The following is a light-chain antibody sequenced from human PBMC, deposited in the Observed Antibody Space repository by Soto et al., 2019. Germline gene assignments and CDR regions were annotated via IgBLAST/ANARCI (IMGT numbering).Light chain of an antibody. CDR3: MQALQTPWT. CDR1: QSLLHSNGYNY. V-gene: IGKV2-28*01. Sequence: DIVMTQSPLSLPVPPGEPAPLSCRSSQSLLHSNGYNYLDWYLQKPGQSPQLLIYLGSNRASGVPDRFSGSGSGTDFTLKISRVEAEDVGVYYCMQALQTPWTFGQGTKVDIK. CDR2: LGS. J-gene: IGKJ1*01.